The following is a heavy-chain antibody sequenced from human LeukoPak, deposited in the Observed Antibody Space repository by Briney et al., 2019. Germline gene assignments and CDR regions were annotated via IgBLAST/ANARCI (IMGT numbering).Heavy chain of an antibody. Sequence: GGSLRLSCAASGFTFSNYAMSWVRQAPGKGLEWVSAISGSGGSTYYADSVKGRFTISRDNYKNTLYLQMNGLRGEDTAVYYCAKHYYDSSGYYLGYWGQGTLVTVSS. CDR1: GFTFSNYA. V-gene: IGHV3-23*01. J-gene: IGHJ4*02. CDR3: AKHYYDSSGYYLGY. CDR2: ISGSGGST. D-gene: IGHD3-22*01.